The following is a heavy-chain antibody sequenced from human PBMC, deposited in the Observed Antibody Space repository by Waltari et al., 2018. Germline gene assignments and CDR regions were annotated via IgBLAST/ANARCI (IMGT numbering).Heavy chain of an antibody. D-gene: IGHD6-19*01. CDR1: GGTFSSYA. J-gene: IGHJ4*02. V-gene: IGHV1-69*01. CDR3: ATGEGWYGAYDY. CDR2: ITPIFGTA. Sequence: QVQLVQSGAEVKKPGSSVKVSCKASGGTFSSYAISWLRQAPGQGLAWMGGITPIFGTANYAQKFQGRVTITADESTSTAYMELSSLRSEETAVYYGATGEGWYGAYDYWGQGTLVTVSS.